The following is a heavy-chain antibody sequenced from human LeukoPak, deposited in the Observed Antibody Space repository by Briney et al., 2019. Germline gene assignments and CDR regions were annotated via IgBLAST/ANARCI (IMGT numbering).Heavy chain of an antibody. D-gene: IGHD5-18*01. CDR3: VEDGGLAIQLWFDY. V-gene: IGHV3-43*02. CDR1: GFTFSSHW. CDR2: ISGDGRI. Sequence: PGGSLRLSCVASGFTFSSHWMHWVRQAPGKGLEWVSLISGDGRIYYADSVKGRFTISRDNSKNSLYLQMNSLRTEDTAFYYCVEDGGLAIQLWFDYWGQGTLVTVSS. J-gene: IGHJ4*02.